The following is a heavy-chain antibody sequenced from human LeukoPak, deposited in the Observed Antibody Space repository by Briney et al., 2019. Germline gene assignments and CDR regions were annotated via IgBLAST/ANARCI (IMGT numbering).Heavy chain of an antibody. CDR2: ITGSSAYI. CDR1: GFTFISYT. CDR3: ARDSGDVEMATISYFDY. V-gene: IGHV3-21*01. J-gene: IGHJ4*02. D-gene: IGHD5-24*01. Sequence: GGSLRLSCAASGFTFISYTMKWVRQAPGKGLEWVSSITGSSAYIYYADSVKGRFTISRDNAKNSLYLQMNSLRAEDTAVYYCARDSGDVEMATISYFDYWAQGTLVTVSS.